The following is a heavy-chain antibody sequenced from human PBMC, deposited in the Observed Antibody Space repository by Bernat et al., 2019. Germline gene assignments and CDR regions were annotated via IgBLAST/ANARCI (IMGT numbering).Heavy chain of an antibody. CDR2: TRSKANKYST. J-gene: IGHJ3*01. V-gene: IGHV3-72*01. Sequence: EAQLVESGGGLVQPGGSLRLSCAASGFTFSDLYMDWVRQAPGKGLEWIGRTRSKANKYSTEYAASVKGRFTISRDDSQRSLFLQMNGLKTEDTAIYYCVRGLERRSAFDVWGQGTVVTVSS. D-gene: IGHD1-1*01. CDR3: VRGLERRSAFDV. CDR1: GFTFSDLY.